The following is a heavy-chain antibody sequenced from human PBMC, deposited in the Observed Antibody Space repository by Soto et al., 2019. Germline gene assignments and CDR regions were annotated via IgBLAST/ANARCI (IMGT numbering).Heavy chain of an antibody. Sequence: GGSLRLSCAASGFTFSNAWMSWVRQAPGKGLEWVGRIKSKTDGGTTDYAAPVKGRFTISRDDSKNTLYLQMNSLKTEDTAVYYCTTDKRLIVATHPTLYAFDIWGQGTMVTVSS. CDR1: GFTFSNAW. V-gene: IGHV3-15*01. CDR2: IKSKTDGGTT. D-gene: IGHD5-12*01. J-gene: IGHJ3*02. CDR3: TTDKRLIVATHPTLYAFDI.